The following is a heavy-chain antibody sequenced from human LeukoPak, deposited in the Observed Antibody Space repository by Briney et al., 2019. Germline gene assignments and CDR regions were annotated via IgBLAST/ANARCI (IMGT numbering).Heavy chain of an antibody. J-gene: IGHJ5*02. D-gene: IGHD6-13*01. Sequence: AASVKVSCKASGYTFTGCYMHWVRQAPGQGLEWMGWINPNSGGTNSAQKFQGRVTMTRDTSISTAYMELSRLRSDDTAVYYCARDPGIAAAGTTWFDPWGQGTLVTVSS. CDR1: GYTFTGCY. V-gene: IGHV1-2*02. CDR3: ARDPGIAAAGTTWFDP. CDR2: INPNSGGT.